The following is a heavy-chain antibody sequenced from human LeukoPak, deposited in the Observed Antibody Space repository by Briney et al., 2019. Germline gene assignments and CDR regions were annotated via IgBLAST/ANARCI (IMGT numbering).Heavy chain of an antibody. CDR2: ISSGGEFT. Sequence: PGGSLRLSCAASGFTFDDYAMHWVRQAPGKGLEWVSSISSGGEFTFYADSVKGRFTIFRDNSRYTLYLQMNSLRAEDAAMYYCVKDRPNYYESNGDYYKRDGDFWGQGTLVTVSA. J-gene: IGHJ4*02. V-gene: IGHV3-23*01. CDR1: GFTFDDYA. D-gene: IGHD3-22*01. CDR3: VKDRPNYYESNGDYYKRDGDF.